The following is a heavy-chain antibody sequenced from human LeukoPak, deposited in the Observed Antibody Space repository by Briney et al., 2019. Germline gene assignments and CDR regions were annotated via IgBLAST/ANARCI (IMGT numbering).Heavy chain of an antibody. CDR2: ISGSGGST. CDR3: AKDLYRKWEPPARAFDI. V-gene: IGHV3-23*01. J-gene: IGHJ3*02. D-gene: IGHD1-26*01. CDR1: GFTFSSYA. Sequence: GGSLRLSCAASGFTFSSYAMSWVRQAPGKGLEWVSAISGSGGSTYYADSVKGRFTISRDNSKNTLYLQMNSLRAEDTAVYYCAKDLYRKWEPPARAFDIWGQGTMVTVSS.